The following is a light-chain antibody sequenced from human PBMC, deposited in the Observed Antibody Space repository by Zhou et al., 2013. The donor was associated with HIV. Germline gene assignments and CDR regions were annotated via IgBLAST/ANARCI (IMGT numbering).Light chain of an antibody. CDR3: HQYDKSPGT. CDR1: QTVRRNY. V-gene: IGKV3-20*01. CDR2: GAS. J-gene: IGKJ5*01. Sequence: PGERATLSCRASQTVRRNYLAWYQQKPGQAPRLLISGASTRATGVPVRFSGSGSGTDFTLTISRLEPEDFEVYYCHQYDKSPGTFGQGTRLEMK.